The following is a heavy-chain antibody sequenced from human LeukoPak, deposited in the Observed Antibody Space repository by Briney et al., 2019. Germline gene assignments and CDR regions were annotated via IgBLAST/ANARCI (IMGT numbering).Heavy chain of an antibody. Sequence: SETLSLTCTVSGGSISSTSYYWGWIRQPPGKGLEWIGSIYYSGSTYYNPSLKSRVTISVDTSKNQFSLKLSSVTAADTAVYHCASEARFGYYMDVWGKGTTVTVSS. CDR3: ASEARFGYYMDV. CDR1: GGSISSTSYY. V-gene: IGHV4-39*01. J-gene: IGHJ6*03. D-gene: IGHD3-3*01. CDR2: IYYSGST.